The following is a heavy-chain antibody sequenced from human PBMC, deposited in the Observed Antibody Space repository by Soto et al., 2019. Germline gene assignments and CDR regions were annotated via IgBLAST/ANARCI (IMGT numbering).Heavy chain of an antibody. CDR2: FDPEDGKT. CDR3: VSVGTRWLHSPFDY. J-gene: IGHJ4*02. Sequence: QVHLIQSGAEVKKPGASVKVSCKVSGYTLTELSMHWVRQAPGKGLEWMGGFDPEDGKTTSAQKFQGRVTVTEAISADTAYMEVSSLRSEDTAVYYCVSVGTRWLHSPFDYWGSGALVSVSS. V-gene: IGHV1-24*01. CDR1: GYTLTELS. D-gene: IGHD1-1*01.